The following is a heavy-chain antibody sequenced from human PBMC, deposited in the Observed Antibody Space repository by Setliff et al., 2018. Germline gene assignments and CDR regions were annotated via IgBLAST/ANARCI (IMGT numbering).Heavy chain of an antibody. Sequence: KTSETLSLTCNVSGGSISTYYWSWIRQPAGKGLEWIGRIHSSGNTNYKPSLKSRVTMSVDTTKNQFSLKLSSVTAADTAVYYCARAGAIQGGFDIWGQGTVVTVSS. J-gene: IGHJ3*02. D-gene: IGHD7-27*01. CDR1: GGSISTYY. CDR3: ARAGAIQGGFDI. CDR2: IHSSGNT. V-gene: IGHV4-4*07.